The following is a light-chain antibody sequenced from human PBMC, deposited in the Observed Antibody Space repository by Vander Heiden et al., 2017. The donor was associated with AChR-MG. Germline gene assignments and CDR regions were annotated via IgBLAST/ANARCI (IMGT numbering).Light chain of an antibody. Sequence: QTVVIQETSFSVSPGGTVTPTCGLSSGSVSTSSYPSWYQQTPGQAPRTLIYSTNTRSSGVPDRFSGSILGNKAALTITGAQADDEADYYCVLYMGSGIWVFGGGTKLTVL. CDR1: SGSVSTSSY. CDR2: STN. J-gene: IGLJ3*02. V-gene: IGLV8-61*01. CDR3: VLYMGSGIWV.